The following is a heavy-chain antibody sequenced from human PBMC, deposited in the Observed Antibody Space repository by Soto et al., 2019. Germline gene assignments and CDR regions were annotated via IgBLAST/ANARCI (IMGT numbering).Heavy chain of an antibody. V-gene: IGHV3-33*01. CDR2: IWYDGSDK. J-gene: IGHJ4*02. D-gene: IGHD6-13*01. CDR1: GFTFSSYG. Sequence: GGSLRLSCAASGFTFSSYGMHWVRQAPGKGLEWVAVIWYDGSDKYYADSVKGRFTISRDNSKNTLYLQINSLRAEDTAVYYCASSSSCYSPGYYFDYWGQGTLVTVSS. CDR3: ASSSSCYSPGYYFDY.